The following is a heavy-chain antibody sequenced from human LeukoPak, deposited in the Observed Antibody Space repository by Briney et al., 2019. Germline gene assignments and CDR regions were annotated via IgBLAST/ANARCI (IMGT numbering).Heavy chain of an antibody. V-gene: IGHV3-23*01. CDR1: GFTFSSFA. Sequence: GGSLSLSCAASGFTFSSFAMSWVRQAPGKGLEWISVISASGGSTYYADSVKGRFTISRDNSKNTLHLQMNSLRAEDTAVYYCAKGISIYSYFDNWGQGTLVTVSS. J-gene: IGHJ4*02. CDR2: ISASGGST. D-gene: IGHD3-16*02. CDR3: AKGISIYSYFDN.